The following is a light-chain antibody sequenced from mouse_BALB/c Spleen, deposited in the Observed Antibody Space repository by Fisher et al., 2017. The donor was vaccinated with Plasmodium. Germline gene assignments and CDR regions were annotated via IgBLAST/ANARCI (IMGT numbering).Light chain of an antibody. CDR3: QQSNSWPLT. CDR2: YTS. J-gene: IGKJ5*01. V-gene: IGKV5-43*01. Sequence: DIVLTQTPATLSVTPGDRVSLSCRASQSISNNLHWYQQKSHESPRLLINYTSQSISGIPSRFSGSGSGTDFTLSINSVETEDFGMCFCQQSNSWPLTFGAGTKLELK. CDR1: QSISNN.